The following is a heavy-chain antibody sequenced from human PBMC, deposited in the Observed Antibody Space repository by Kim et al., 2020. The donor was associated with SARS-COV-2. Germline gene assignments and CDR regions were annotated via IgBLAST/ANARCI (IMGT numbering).Heavy chain of an antibody. CDR1: GGSISSGGYY. Sequence: SETLSLTCTVSGGSISSGGYYWSWIRQHPGKGLEWIGYIYYSGSTYYNPSLKSRVTISVDTSKNQFSLKLSSVTAADTAVYYCARVSVMATTNYFDYWGQGTLVTVSS. CDR3: ARVSVMATTNYFDY. CDR2: IYYSGST. D-gene: IGHD5-12*01. J-gene: IGHJ4*02. V-gene: IGHV4-31*03.